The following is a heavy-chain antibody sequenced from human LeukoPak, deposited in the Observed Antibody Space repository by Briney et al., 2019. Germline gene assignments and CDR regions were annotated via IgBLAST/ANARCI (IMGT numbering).Heavy chain of an antibody. CDR3: ARDPRGYRNGYYGMDV. CDR1: GFIFSSYG. V-gene: IGHV3-33*01. CDR2: IWYDGTNK. D-gene: IGHD5-18*01. J-gene: IGHJ6*02. Sequence: PGRSLRLSCAASGFIFSSYGMHWVRQAPGKGLEWVAVIWYDGTNKNYADSVKGRFTISRDNAKNSLYLQMNSLRVEDTAVYYCARDPRGYRNGYYGMDVWGQGTTVTVSS.